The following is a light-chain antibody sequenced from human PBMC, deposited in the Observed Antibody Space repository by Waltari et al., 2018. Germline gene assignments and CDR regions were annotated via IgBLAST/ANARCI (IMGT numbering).Light chain of an antibody. V-gene: IGLV2-14*03. CDR1: SSDVGGVDS. Sequence: QSALSQPASVSGSPGQSITISCTVSSSDVGGVDSFPWYQDHPGQAPKVIIYDVNNRPSGVSDRFSGSKSGNTASLTISGLQAEDEANYYCCSQSSYNGVIFGGGTKLTVL. CDR3: CSQSSYNGVI. J-gene: IGLJ2*01. CDR2: DVN.